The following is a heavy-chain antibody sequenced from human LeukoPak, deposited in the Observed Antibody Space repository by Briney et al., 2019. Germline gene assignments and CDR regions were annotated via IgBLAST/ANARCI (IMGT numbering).Heavy chain of an antibody. V-gene: IGHV3-11*01. J-gene: IGHJ4*02. D-gene: IGHD2-2*02. CDR1: GFTFSDYY. Sequence: GGSLRLSCAASGFTFSDYYMSWIRQAPGKGLEWVSYISSSGSTIYYADSVKGRFTISRDNAKNSLYLQMNSLRAEDTAVYYYARGGYCSSTSCYNPLLFDYWGQGTLVTVSS. CDR3: ARGGYCSSTSCYNPLLFDY. CDR2: ISSSGSTI.